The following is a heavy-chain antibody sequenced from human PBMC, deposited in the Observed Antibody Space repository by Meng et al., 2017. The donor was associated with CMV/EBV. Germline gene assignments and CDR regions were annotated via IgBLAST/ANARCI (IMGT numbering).Heavy chain of an antibody. CDR3: TTNLDGSGSY. CDR2: IKSKTDGGTT. CDR1: GFTFSNAW. D-gene: IGHD3-10*01. J-gene: IGHJ4*02. Sequence: GESLKISCAAPGFTFSNAWMSWVRQAPGKGLEWVGRIKSKTDGGTTDYAAPVKGRFTISRDDSKNTLYLQMNSLKTEDTAVYYCTTNLDGSGSYWGQGTLVTVSS. V-gene: IGHV3-15*01.